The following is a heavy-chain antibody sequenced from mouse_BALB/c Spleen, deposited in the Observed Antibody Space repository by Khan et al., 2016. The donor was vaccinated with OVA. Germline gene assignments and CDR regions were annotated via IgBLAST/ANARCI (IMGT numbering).Heavy chain of an antibody. CDR3: ARDFHYYGSRGALDY. D-gene: IGHD1-1*01. J-gene: IGHJ4*01. CDR1: GYTFTGYS. CDR2: ISPSNAYT. V-gene: IGHV1-4*01. Sequence: QVQLQQSGAELARPGASVKMSCKASGYTFTGYSMHWIKQRPGQGLEWIGYISPSNAYTNYNQKFKDKATLTADKSSSTAYMQLSSLTSEDSAGYYCARDFHYYGSRGALDYWGQGTSVTVSS.